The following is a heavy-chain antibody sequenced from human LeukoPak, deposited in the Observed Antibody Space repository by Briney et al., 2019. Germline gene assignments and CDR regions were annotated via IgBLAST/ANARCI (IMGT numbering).Heavy chain of an antibody. Sequence: GGSLRLSCAASGFTFSSHAMSWVRQAPGKGLEWVSGISESGGSTYYVDSVKGRFTISRDSSKSTLYLQMSSLRAEDTTVYYCAKGGNGYFSVWSWGQGTLVTVSS. V-gene: IGHV3-23*01. CDR1: GFTFSSHA. J-gene: IGHJ4*02. D-gene: IGHD5-18*01. CDR3: AKGGNGYFSVWS. CDR2: ISESGGST.